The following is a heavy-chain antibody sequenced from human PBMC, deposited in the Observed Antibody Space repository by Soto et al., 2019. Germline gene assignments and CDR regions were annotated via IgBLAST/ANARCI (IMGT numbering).Heavy chain of an antibody. CDR2: TYFRSKWYN. J-gene: IGHJ5*02. Sequence: SGDSVSSNTASWNWIRQSPSRGLEWLGRTYFRSKWYNDYAVSVKSRIIINPDTSNNQFSLQLNSVTPEDTAVYFCAKGDNLGPKTGYAFDPWGQGIMVTVSS. CDR1: GDSVSSNTAS. CDR3: AKGDNLGPKTGYAFDP. V-gene: IGHV6-1*01. D-gene: IGHD5-12*01.